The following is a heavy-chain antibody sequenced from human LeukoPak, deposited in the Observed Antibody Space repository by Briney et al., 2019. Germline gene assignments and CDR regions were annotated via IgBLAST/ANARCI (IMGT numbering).Heavy chain of an antibody. V-gene: IGHV4-39*01. CDR3: ARPRLRPHYFFDY. Sequence: SETLSLPCSVSGGSISSDGLYWAWIRQPPEKGLEWIGSSYYSGSAYYNPSLKSRVDISVDTAKNQFSLRLTPVTAADTAVYYCARPRLRPHYFFDYWGQGILVTVSS. CDR2: SYYSGSA. D-gene: IGHD2-15*01. CDR1: GGSISSDGLY. J-gene: IGHJ4*02.